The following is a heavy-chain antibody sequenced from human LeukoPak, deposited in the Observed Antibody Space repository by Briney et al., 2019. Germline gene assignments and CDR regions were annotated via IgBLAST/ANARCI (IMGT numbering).Heavy chain of an antibody. CDR3: ARGAITIFGVVIGSRFDP. Sequence: PSETLSLTCAVYGGSFSGYYWSWIRQPPGKGLEWIGEINHSGSTNYNPSLKSRGTISVDTSKNQFSLKLSSVTAADTAVYYCARGAITIFGVVIGSRFDPWGQGTLVTVSS. D-gene: IGHD3-3*01. J-gene: IGHJ5*02. CDR1: GGSFSGYY. V-gene: IGHV4-34*01. CDR2: INHSGST.